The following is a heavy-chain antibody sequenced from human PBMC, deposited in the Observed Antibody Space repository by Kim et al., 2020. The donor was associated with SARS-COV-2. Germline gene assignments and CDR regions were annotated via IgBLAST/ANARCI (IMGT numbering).Heavy chain of an antibody. Sequence: GGSLRLSCAASGFTFSSYAMHWVRQAPGKGLEWVAVISYDGSNKYYADSVKGRFTISRDNSKNTLYLQMNSLRAEDTAVYYCARRIAVAAPGGMDVWGQGTTVTVSS. V-gene: IGHV3-30-3*01. D-gene: IGHD6-19*01. J-gene: IGHJ6*02. CDR3: ARRIAVAAPGGMDV. CDR1: GFTFSSYA. CDR2: ISYDGSNK.